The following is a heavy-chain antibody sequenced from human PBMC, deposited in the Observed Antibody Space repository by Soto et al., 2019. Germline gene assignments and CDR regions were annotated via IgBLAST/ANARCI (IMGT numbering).Heavy chain of an antibody. CDR3: ASLSPYYGSGPNAFDI. Sequence: SVKVSCKASGGTFSSYAISWVRQAPGQGLEWMGGIIPIFGTANYAQKFQGRVTITADESTSTAYMELSSLRSEDTAVYYCASLSPYYGSGPNAFDIWGQGTMVTVSS. CDR2: IIPIFGTA. D-gene: IGHD3-10*01. V-gene: IGHV1-69*13. J-gene: IGHJ3*02. CDR1: GGTFSSYA.